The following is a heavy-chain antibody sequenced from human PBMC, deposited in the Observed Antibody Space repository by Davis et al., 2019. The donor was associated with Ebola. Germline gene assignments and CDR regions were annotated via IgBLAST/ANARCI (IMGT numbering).Heavy chain of an antibody. D-gene: IGHD2-21*02. Sequence: SVKVSCKASGGTFSSYAISWVRQAPGQGLEWMGGIIPIFGTANYAQKFQGRVTITADESTSTAYMELSSLRSEDTAVYYCARGGSLVTTQFDYWGQGTLVTVSS. CDR3: ARGGSLVTTQFDY. J-gene: IGHJ4*02. CDR2: IIPIFGTA. CDR1: GGTFSSYA. V-gene: IGHV1-69*13.